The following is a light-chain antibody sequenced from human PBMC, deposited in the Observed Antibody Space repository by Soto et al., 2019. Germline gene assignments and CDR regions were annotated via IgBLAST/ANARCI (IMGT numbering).Light chain of an antibody. CDR1: QSVGGY. Sequence: ILFAQSPATLYLFTGEPATLSCRASQSVGGYIGWYQQTPGQSPSLLMSAASNRDTGIPARFSGSGSGTDFTLTISRLEPEDVSVDYCQQRYNWPITFGQGTRLEIK. CDR3: QQRYNWPIT. V-gene: IGKV3-11*01. CDR2: AAS. J-gene: IGKJ5*01.